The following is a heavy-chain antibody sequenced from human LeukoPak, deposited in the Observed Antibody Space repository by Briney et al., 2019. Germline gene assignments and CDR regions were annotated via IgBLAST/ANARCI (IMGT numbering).Heavy chain of an antibody. D-gene: IGHD3-3*01. V-gene: IGHV1-69*05. J-gene: IGHJ4*02. CDR2: IIPIFGTA. CDR3: ARGLRFSLPFDY. Sequence: ASVKVSCKASGGTFNSYAISWVRQAPGQGLEWMGGIIPIFGTANYAQKFQGRVTFTTDESTSTAYMELSSLRSEHTAVYYCARGLRFSLPFDYWGQGTLVTVSS. CDR1: GGTFNSYA.